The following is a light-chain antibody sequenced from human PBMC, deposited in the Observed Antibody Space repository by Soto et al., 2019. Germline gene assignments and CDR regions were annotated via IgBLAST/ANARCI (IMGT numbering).Light chain of an antibody. CDR2: LHSDGSH. CDR1: SGHSSYA. CDR3: QTWGSGIHVV. J-gene: IGLJ2*01. Sequence: QLVLTQSPSASASLGASVKLTRTLSSGHSSYAIAWHQQQPEKGPRYLMKLHSDGSHSKGDGIPDRFSGSSSGAERYLTISGLQYEDEADYYCQTWGSGIHVVFGGGTKLTVL. V-gene: IGLV4-69*01.